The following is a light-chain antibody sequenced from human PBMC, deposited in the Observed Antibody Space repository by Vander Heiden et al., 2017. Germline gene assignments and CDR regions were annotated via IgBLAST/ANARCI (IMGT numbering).Light chain of an antibody. V-gene: IGLV2-14*01. CDR1: SSDIGGYRY. CDR2: DVD. CDR3: SSYTSSGTFPYV. J-gene: IGLJ1*01. Sequence: QPASVSGSPGLSLSISCTGTSSDIGGYRYVSWYQQHPGKAPKLIIYDVDSRPSGVSIRFSCSKSGKTASLSISGLQAEDEAEYYCSSYTSSGTFPYVFGAGTQVTVL.